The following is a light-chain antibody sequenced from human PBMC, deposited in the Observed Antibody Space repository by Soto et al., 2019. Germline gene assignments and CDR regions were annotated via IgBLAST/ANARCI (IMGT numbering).Light chain of an antibody. CDR1: RSDVGGYNY. V-gene: IGLV2-14*01. CDR3: AAWDDSLNGRV. J-gene: IGLJ1*01. CDR2: EVS. Sequence: QSALTQPASVSGSPGQSITISCTGSRSDVGGYNYVSWYQQHPGKAPQVLIYEVSNRPSGVSNRFSGSKSGNTASLTISGLQADDEADYYCAAWDDSLNGRVFGTGTKVTVL.